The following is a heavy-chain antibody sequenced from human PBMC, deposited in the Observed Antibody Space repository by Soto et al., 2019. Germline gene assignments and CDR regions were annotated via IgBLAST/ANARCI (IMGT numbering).Heavy chain of an antibody. CDR3: ARAGPTLFYYMDV. V-gene: IGHV3-74*01. Sequence: EVQLVESGGGLVQPGGSLRLSCAASGFTFSSYWMHWVRQAPGKGLVWVSRINSDGSSTSYADSVKGRFPISRDNAKNTLYLQMNSLRAEDTAVYYCARAGPTLFYYMDVWGKGTTVTVSS. J-gene: IGHJ6*03. CDR1: GFTFSSYW. CDR2: INSDGSST.